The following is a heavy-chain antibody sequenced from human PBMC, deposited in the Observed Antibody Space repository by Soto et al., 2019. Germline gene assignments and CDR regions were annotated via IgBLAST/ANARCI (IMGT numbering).Heavy chain of an antibody. V-gene: IGHV1-69*13. Sequence: ASVKVSCKASGGTFSSYAISWVRQAPGQGLELMGGIIPIFGTAHYAQKFQGRVTITADESTSTAYMELSSLRSEDTAVYYCARDVEGAPPLPYSYGMDVWGHGTTVTVSS. CDR2: IIPIFGTA. D-gene: IGHD1-26*01. J-gene: IGHJ6*02. CDR1: GGTFSSYA. CDR3: ARDVEGAPPLPYSYGMDV.